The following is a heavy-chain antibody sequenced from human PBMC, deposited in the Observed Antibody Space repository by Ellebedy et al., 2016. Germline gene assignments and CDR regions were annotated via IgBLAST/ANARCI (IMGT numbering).Heavy chain of an antibody. Sequence: SETLSLXCTVSGGSISSYYWSWIRQPPGKGLEWIGEINHSGSTYYNPSLKSRVTISVDTSKNQFSLKLSSVTAADTAVYYCARRTIFGKYYYYMDVWGKGTTVTVSS. D-gene: IGHD3-3*01. CDR1: GGSISSYY. CDR2: INHSGST. V-gene: IGHV4-34*01. CDR3: ARRTIFGKYYYYMDV. J-gene: IGHJ6*03.